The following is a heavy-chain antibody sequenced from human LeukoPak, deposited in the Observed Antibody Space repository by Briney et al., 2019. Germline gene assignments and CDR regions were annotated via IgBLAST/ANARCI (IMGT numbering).Heavy chain of an antibody. CDR2: ISVSSSYI. D-gene: IGHD2-15*01. CDR1: GFTFSIYS. J-gene: IGHJ6*03. Sequence: GGSLRLSCAASGFTFSIYSMNWVRQVPGKGLEWVSSISVSSSYIYYADYADSVKGRFAISRDNAKNSLYLQMNSLRAEDTAVHYCARYCSGGSCPNYFYYMDVWGKGTTVTVSS. V-gene: IGHV3-21*01. CDR3: ARYCSGGSCPNYFYYMDV.